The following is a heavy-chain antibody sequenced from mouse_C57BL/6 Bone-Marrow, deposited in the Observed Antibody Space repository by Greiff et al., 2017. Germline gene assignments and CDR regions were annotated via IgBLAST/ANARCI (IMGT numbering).Heavy chain of an antibody. CDR3: TRIAY. Sequence: VQLQQSGAELVRPGASVKLSCTASGFNIKDDYMHWVKQRPEQGLEWIGWIDPENGDTAYASKFQGKATITVYTSSNTAYLQLSSLTSEDTAVYDCTRIAYWGQGTLVTVSA. J-gene: IGHJ3*01. CDR2: IDPENGDT. V-gene: IGHV14-4*01. CDR1: GFNIKDDY.